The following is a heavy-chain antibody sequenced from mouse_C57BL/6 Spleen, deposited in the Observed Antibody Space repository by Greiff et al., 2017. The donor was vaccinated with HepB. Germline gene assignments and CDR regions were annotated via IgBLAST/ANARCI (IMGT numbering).Heavy chain of an antibody. CDR3: ARDGGYDFDY. CDR1: GYTFTSYG. Sequence: QVHVKQSGAELARPGASVKLSCKASGYTFTSYGISWVKQRTGQGLEWIGEIYPRSGNTYYNEKFKGKATLTADKSSSTAYMELRSLTSEDSAVYFCARDGGYDFDYWGQGTTLTVSS. D-gene: IGHD2-3*01. CDR2: IYPRSGNT. V-gene: IGHV1-81*01. J-gene: IGHJ2*01.